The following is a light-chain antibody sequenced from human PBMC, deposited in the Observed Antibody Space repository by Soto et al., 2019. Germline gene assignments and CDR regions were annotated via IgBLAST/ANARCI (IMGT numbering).Light chain of an antibody. CDR3: QQSYSTPFT. Sequence: DIQMTKCPSSLSASVGHGVTITCRASQSISRYLNWYKQKQGKAPKLLIYAASSLQGGVPSRFSGSGSGTDLTITISSLQPEDFETYYCQQSYSTPFTFGQGTRRDIK. CDR2: AAS. CDR1: QSISRY. J-gene: IGKJ5*01. V-gene: IGKV1-39*01.